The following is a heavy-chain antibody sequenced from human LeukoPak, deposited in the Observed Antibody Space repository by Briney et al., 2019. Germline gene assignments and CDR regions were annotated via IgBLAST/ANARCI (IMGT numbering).Heavy chain of an antibody. CDR2: ISYDGSTK. D-gene: IGHD6-13*01. CDR1: GFTFSSYA. V-gene: IGHV3-30*04. J-gene: IGHJ4*02. CDR3: ARGSYSSSWKTFDY. Sequence: GRSLRLSCAASGFTFSSYAIHWVRQAPGKGLEWVALISYDGSTKYSTDSVKGRFTISRDNSKNTLYLQMNSLRPEDTAVYYCARGSYSSSWKTFDYWGQGTLVTVSS.